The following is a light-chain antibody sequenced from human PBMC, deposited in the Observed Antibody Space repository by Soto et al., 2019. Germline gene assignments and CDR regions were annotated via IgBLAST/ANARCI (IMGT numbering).Light chain of an antibody. CDR2: GAS. CDR3: QQYGSSPRT. CDR1: QSVSSY. V-gene: IGKV3-20*01. Sequence: EIVLTQSPGTLSLSPGERATLSCRASQSVSSYLAWYQQKPGQAPRLLIQGASSRATGIPDRFSGSGSGTDFTLTISRLEPEDFAVYYCQQYGSSPRTFGGGTKVDIK. J-gene: IGKJ4*01.